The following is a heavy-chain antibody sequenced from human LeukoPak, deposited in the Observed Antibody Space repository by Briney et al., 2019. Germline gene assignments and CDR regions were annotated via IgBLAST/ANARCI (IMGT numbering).Heavy chain of an antibody. D-gene: IGHD7-27*01. Sequence: SETLSLTCTVSDGAIAGYSWSWIRQPPGKGLEWIGYIYYSGDTNYNPSLQSRVTISADTSKNQFSLKLISVTAADTAVYYCASRKLGNDYWGQGTLVTVSS. CDR2: IYYSGDT. J-gene: IGHJ4*02. CDR3: ASRKLGNDY. V-gene: IGHV4-59*01. CDR1: DGAIAGYS.